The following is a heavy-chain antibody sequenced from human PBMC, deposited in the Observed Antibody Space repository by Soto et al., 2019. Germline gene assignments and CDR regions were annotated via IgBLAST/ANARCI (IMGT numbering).Heavy chain of an antibody. CDR1: GFSFSTYS. V-gene: IGHV3-48*02. CDR3: ARGGSSSDNGMDD. CDR2: ISSRSYTI. D-gene: IGHD6-6*01. Sequence: EVQLVESGGGLVQPGGSLRLSCAASGFSFSTYSMNWVRQAPGKGLEWVSYISSRSYTIYYVDSVKGRFTISRDNAKNSLYLQMNSLRDDDTAVYYCARGGSSSDNGMDDWGQGTTVTVSS. J-gene: IGHJ6*02.